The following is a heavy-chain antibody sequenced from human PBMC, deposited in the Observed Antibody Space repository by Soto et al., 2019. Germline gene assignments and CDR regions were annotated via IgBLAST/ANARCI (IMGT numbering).Heavy chain of an antibody. CDR3: ARYYYDSSGYYSFYYYGMDV. J-gene: IGHJ6*02. CDR1: GGSVSSGSYY. D-gene: IGHD3-22*01. V-gene: IGHV4-61*01. Sequence: SETLSLTCTVSGGSVSSGSYYWSWIRQPPGKGLEWIGYIYYSGSTNYNPYLKSRVTISVDTSKNQFSLKLSSVTAADTAVYYCARYYYDSSGYYSFYYYGMDVWGQGXTVTVSS. CDR2: IYYSGST.